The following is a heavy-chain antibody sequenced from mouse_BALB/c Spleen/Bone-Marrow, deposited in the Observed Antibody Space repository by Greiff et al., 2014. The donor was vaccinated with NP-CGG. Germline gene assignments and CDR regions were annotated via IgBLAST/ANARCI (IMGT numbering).Heavy chain of an antibody. V-gene: IGHV2-2*01. CDR3: VRNGDYYYFDY. D-gene: IGHD1-1*01. Sequence: VKLMESGPGLVQPSQSLSITCTVSGFSFTSYGVHWVRQSPGKGLEWLGVIWSGGSTDYNAAFISRLGISKDNSKSQVFFNMNSLQADDTAIYYCVRNGDYYYFDYWGQGTTLTVSS. CDR2: IWSGGST. J-gene: IGHJ2*01. CDR1: GFSFTSYG.